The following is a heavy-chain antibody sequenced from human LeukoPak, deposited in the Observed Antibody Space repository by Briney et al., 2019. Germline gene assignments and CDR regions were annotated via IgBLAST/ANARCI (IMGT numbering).Heavy chain of an antibody. CDR3: AREDYYDSSGYLDY. CDR2: IYYSGTT. Sequence: SQTLSLTCTVSGGSISSSGYYWSWLRQHPGKGLEWIGYIYYSGTTYYNPSLKSRVTISVDTSKNQFSLKLFFVTAADTAVYYCAREDYYDSSGYLDYWGQGTLVTVSS. J-gene: IGHJ4*02. V-gene: IGHV4-31*03. D-gene: IGHD3-22*01. CDR1: GGSISSSGYY.